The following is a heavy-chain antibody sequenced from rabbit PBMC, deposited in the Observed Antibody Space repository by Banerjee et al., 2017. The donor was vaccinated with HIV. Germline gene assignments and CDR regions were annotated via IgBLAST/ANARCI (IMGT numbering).Heavy chain of an antibody. J-gene: IGHJ4*01. CDR3: ARDLAGVIGWNFGL. D-gene: IGHD4-1*01. Sequence: QEQLEESGGGLVEPEGSLTLTCTASGFSFSSNYWICWVRQAPGKGLEWIACIYAGSSGSTQYANWAKGRFTISKTSSTTVTLQMTSLTAADTATYFCARDLAGVIGWNFGLWGPGTLVTVS. CDR2: IYAGSSGST. CDR1: GFSFSSNYW. V-gene: IGHV1S45*01.